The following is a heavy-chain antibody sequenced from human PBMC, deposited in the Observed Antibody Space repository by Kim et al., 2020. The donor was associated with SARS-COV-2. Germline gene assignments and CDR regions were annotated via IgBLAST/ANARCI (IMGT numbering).Heavy chain of an antibody. CDR2: IYYSGST. CDR1: GGSISSSSYY. V-gene: IGHV4-39*01. D-gene: IGHD5-18*01. J-gene: IGHJ4*02. CDR3: ARHLNYGTAMVDY. Sequence: SETLSLTCTVSGGSISSSSYYWGWIRQPPGKGLEWIGSIYYSGSTYYNPSLKSRVTISVDTSKNQFSLKLSSVTAADTAVYYCARHLNYGTAMVDYWGQGTLVTVSS.